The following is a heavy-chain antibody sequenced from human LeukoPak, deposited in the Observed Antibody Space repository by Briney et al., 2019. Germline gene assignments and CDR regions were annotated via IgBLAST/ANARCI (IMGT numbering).Heavy chain of an antibody. Sequence: GASVKVSCKASGYSFTSYYLHWVRQAPGQGLEWMGLINPSGGSTSYAQKFQGRVTMTRDMSTSTVYMELSSLRSEDTAVYYCAKELNSYGYAFDVWGQGTMVTVSS. CDR1: GYSFTSYY. V-gene: IGHV1-46*01. CDR3: AKELNSYGYAFDV. D-gene: IGHD5-18*01. J-gene: IGHJ3*01. CDR2: INPSGGST.